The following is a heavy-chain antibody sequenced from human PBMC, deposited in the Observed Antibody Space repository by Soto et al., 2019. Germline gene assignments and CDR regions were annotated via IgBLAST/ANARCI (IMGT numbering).Heavy chain of an antibody. J-gene: IGHJ4*02. V-gene: IGHV3-15*07. Sequence: GGSLRLSCAASGFTFSNAWMNWVRQAPGEGLEWVGRIKSKTDGGTTDYAAPVKGRFTISRDDSKNTLYLQMNSLKTEDTAVYYCTPSSFYYDSSGYPEGPFDYWGQGTLVTVSS. CDR3: TPSSFYYDSSGYPEGPFDY. CDR2: IKSKTDGGTT. D-gene: IGHD3-22*01. CDR1: GFTFSNAW.